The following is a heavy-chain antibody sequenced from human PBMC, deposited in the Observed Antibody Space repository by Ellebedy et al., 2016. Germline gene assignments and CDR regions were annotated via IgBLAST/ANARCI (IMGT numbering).Heavy chain of an antibody. V-gene: IGHV4-61*01. Sequence: SETLSLTXTVSGGSVSSGSYYWSWIRQPPGKGLEWIGEINHSGSTNYNPSLKSRVTISVDTSKNQFSLKLSSVTAADTAVYYCARGRGTWVNYWGQGTLVTVSS. CDR1: GGSVSSGSYY. CDR3: ARGRGTWVNY. J-gene: IGHJ4*02. D-gene: IGHD1-1*01. CDR2: INHSGST.